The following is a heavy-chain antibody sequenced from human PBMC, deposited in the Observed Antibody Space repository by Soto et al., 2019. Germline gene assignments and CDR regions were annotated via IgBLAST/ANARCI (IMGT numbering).Heavy chain of an antibody. V-gene: IGHV3-73*01. Sequence: EVQLVESGGGLVQPGGSLKLSCAASGFTFSDAALHWVRQASGKGLEWVGRIRAKAYSYATAYAASVKGRFTISRDDSKNTAYLLMNSLKTEDTAVYYCTRHSVDYWGQGTLVTVSS. J-gene: IGHJ4*02. CDR2: IRAKAYSYAT. CDR3: TRHSVDY. CDR1: GFTFSDAA.